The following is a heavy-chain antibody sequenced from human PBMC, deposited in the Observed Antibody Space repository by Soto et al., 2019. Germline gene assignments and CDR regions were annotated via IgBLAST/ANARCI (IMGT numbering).Heavy chain of an antibody. CDR3: ARHRTSSRRHFDY. CDR1: GGSISSYY. Sequence: SETLSLTCTVSGGSISSYYWSWIRQPPGKGLEWIGYIYYSGSTYYNPSLQSRDAISVDTSKNQFSLKLSSVTAADTAVYYCARHRTSSRRHFDYWGQGTLVTVSS. J-gene: IGHJ4*02. D-gene: IGHD6-6*01. V-gene: IGHV4-59*04. CDR2: IYYSGST.